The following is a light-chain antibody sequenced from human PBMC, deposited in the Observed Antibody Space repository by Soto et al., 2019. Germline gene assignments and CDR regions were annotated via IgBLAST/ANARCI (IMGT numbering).Light chain of an antibody. CDR2: KAS. V-gene: IGKV1-5*03. CDR1: QSISSY. J-gene: IGKJ2*01. Sequence: DIQMTQSPSTLSASVGDRVTITCRASQSISSYLAWYQQKPGKAPKVLIYKASSLKSGVPSRFSGSGSVTDFTLTISSLQPDDFATYYCQQYNNYPYTFGQGTKLEIK. CDR3: QQYNNYPYT.